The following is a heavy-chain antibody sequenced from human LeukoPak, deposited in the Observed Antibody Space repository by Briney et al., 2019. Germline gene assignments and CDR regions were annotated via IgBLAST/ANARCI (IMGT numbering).Heavy chain of an antibody. Sequence: GGSLRLSCAASGFTFSSYEMNWVRQAPGKGLEWVSYISSSGSTIYYADSVKGRFTISRDNARNSLYLQMNSLRAEDTAVYYCARDGKYCSSTSCPRFDYWGQGTLVTVSS. V-gene: IGHV3-48*03. J-gene: IGHJ4*02. CDR1: GFTFSSYE. D-gene: IGHD2-2*01. CDR3: ARDGKYCSSTSCPRFDY. CDR2: ISSSGSTI.